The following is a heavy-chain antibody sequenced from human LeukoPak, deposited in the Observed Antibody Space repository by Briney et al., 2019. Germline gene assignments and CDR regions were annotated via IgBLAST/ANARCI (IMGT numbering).Heavy chain of an antibody. V-gene: IGHV3-30*18. D-gene: IGHD3-10*01. CDR1: GLAFSRYA. CDR2: ISYDGSNK. CDR3: AKDRAVWFGELLSDGMDV. Sequence: EGSLRLSCAASGLAFSRYAMHWVRQAPGKGLEWVAIISYDGSNKYYIDSVKGRFTISRDNSNNTLYLQINSLRAEDTAVYYCAKDRAVWFGELLSDGMDVWGQGTTVTVSS. J-gene: IGHJ6*02.